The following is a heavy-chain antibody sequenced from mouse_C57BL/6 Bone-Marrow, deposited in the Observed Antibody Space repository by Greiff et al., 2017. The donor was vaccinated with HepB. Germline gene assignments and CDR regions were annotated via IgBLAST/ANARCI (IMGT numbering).Heavy chain of an antibody. CDR3: ARWAYYYGSSYGYY. Sequence: QVHVKQPGAELVKPGASVKLSCKASGYTFTSYWMQWVKQRPGQGLEWIGEIDPSDSYTNYNQKFKGKATLTVDTSSSTAYMQLSSLTSEDSAVYYCARWAYYYGSSYGYYWGQGTTLTVSS. CDR1: GYTFTSYW. CDR2: IDPSDSYT. J-gene: IGHJ2*01. D-gene: IGHD1-1*01. V-gene: IGHV1-50*01.